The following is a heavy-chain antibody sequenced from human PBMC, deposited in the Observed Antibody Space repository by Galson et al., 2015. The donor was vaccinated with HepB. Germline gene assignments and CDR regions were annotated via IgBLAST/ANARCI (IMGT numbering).Heavy chain of an antibody. CDR3: ATSPGYYDFWSGYSDSMVAPYYYYGMDV. D-gene: IGHD3-3*01. J-gene: IGHJ6*02. V-gene: IGHV3-7*01. CDR2: IKQDGSEK. CDR1: GFTFSSFW. Sequence: SLRLSCAASGFTFSSFWMSWVRQAPGKGLEWVANIKQDGSEKHYVDSLKGRFTIFRDNTKTSLYLQMNSLRAEDTAVYYCATSPGYYDFWSGYSDSMVAPYYYYGMDVWGQGTTVTVSS.